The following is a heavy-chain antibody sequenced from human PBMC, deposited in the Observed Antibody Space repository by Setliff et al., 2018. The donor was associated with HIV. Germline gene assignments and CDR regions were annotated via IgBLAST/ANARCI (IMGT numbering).Heavy chain of an antibody. CDR3: ARGEIVVVITYYHMDV. J-gene: IGHJ6*03. CDR2: INAGNGNT. CDR1: GYTFTTYT. D-gene: IGHD3-22*01. Sequence: GASVKVSCKASGYTFTTYTMHWVRQAPGQRLEWMGWINAGNGNTKYSQNFQGRVTITRDTSASTAYMELSSLTSEDTAVYYCARGEIVVVITYYHMDVWGKGTTVTVSS. V-gene: IGHV1-3*01.